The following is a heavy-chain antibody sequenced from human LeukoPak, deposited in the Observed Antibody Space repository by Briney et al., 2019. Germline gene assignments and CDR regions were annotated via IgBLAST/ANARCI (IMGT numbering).Heavy chain of an antibody. V-gene: IGHV3-66*01. D-gene: IGHD3-22*01. J-gene: IGHJ4*02. Sequence: GGSLRLSCAASGFTVSSSYMNWVRQAPGKGLEWVSLIYSGGGTYYADSVKGRFTISRDNSKNTLYLQMNSLRAEDTAVYYCARNYSDSSAYYHFDYWGQGTLVTVSS. CDR3: ARNYSDSSAYYHFDY. CDR1: GFTVSSSY. CDR2: IYSGGGT.